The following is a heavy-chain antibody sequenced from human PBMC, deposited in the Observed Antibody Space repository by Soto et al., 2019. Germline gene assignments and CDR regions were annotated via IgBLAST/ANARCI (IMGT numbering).Heavy chain of an antibody. CDR2: MYYSGGT. V-gene: IGHV4-39*01. Sequence: SETLSLTCTVSGGSISSSNYYWGWIRQPPGRGLEWIGSMYYSGGTYYNPSLKSRVTISVDTSKNQFSLKLSSVTAADTAVYYCARHMDGITIFSLGDYYYYMDVWGKGTTVTVSS. D-gene: IGHD3-3*01. CDR1: GGSISSSNYY. CDR3: ARHMDGITIFSLGDYYYYMDV. J-gene: IGHJ6*03.